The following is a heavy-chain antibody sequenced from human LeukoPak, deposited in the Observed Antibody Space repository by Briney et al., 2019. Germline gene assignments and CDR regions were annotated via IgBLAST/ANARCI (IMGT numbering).Heavy chain of an antibody. CDR2: IYYSGST. CDR1: GGPISSYY. CDR3: AKDSYYYGMDV. Sequence: SETLSLTCSVSGGPISSYYWSWIRQPPGKGLEWIGYIYYSGSTNYNPSLKSRVSISVDTSKNQFSLKLSSVTAADTAVYYCAKDSYYYGMDVWGQGTTVTVSS. J-gene: IGHJ6*02. V-gene: IGHV4-59*01.